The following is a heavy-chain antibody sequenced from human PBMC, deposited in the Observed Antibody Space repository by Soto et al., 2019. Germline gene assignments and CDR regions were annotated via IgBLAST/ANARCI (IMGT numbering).Heavy chain of an antibody. CDR1: GGTFNTYA. Sequence: QVQLVQSGAEMKKPGSSVKVSCQSSGGTFNTYAMNWVRQAPGQGPEWMGDISPMFGAANYAPKFQGRVTITADDSTGTSYMQLSSLPSADTALYFCAREVQVHTPAFVYWGQGTLVTVSS. D-gene: IGHD3-10*01. CDR3: AREVQVHTPAFVY. CDR2: ISPMFGAA. J-gene: IGHJ4*02. V-gene: IGHV1-69*19.